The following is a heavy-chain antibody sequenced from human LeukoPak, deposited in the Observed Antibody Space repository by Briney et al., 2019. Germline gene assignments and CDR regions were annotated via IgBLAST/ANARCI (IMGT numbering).Heavy chain of an antibody. D-gene: IGHD2/OR15-2a*01. J-gene: IGHJ6*03. V-gene: IGHV3-20*04. CDR1: GFTFDDYG. CDR3: ARAEYGYYYYYMDV. CDR2: INWNGGST. Sequence: PGGSLRLSCAASGFTFDDYGMSWVRQAPGKGLEWVSGINWNGGSTGYADSVKGRFTISRDNAKNSLNLRMNSLRAEDTALYYCARAEYGYYYYYMDVWGKGTTVTVSS.